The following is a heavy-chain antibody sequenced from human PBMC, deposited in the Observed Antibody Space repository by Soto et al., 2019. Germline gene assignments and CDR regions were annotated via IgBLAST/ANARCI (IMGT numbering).Heavy chain of an antibody. Sequence: GASVKVSCKASGYTFTSYYMHWVRQAPGQGLEWMGIINPSGGSTSYAQKFQGRVTMTRDTSTSTVYMELSSLRSEDTAVYYCARDRITMVRGYPTLNAFDIWGQGTMVTVSS. J-gene: IGHJ3*02. CDR1: GYTFTSYY. CDR2: INPSGGST. CDR3: ARDRITMVRGYPTLNAFDI. V-gene: IGHV1-46*03. D-gene: IGHD3-10*01.